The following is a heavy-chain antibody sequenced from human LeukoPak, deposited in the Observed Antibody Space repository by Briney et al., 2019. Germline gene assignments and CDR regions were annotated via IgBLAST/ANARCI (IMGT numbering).Heavy chain of an antibody. J-gene: IGHJ4*02. CDR2: IKPDGSEK. D-gene: IGHD2-2*01. CDR3: ARALSSSTRLYFDY. Sequence: PGGSLRLSCAASGFTFSSYWMNWVRQAPGKGLEWVASIKPDGSEKYYVDSVKGRFTISRDNAKNSLYLQMNSLRAEDAAIYYCARALSSSTRLYFDYRGQGTLVTVSS. CDR1: GFTFSSYW. V-gene: IGHV3-7*04.